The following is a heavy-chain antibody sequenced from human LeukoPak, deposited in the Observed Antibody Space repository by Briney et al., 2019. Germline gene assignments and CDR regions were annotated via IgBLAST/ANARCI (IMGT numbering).Heavy chain of an antibody. CDR1: KFTVSSNY. CDR3: AKGYYYDSSVGYYFDY. CDR2: ISWNSGSI. V-gene: IGHV3-9*03. D-gene: IGHD3-22*01. Sequence: GGSLRLSCAASKFTVSSNYMSWVRQAPGKGLEWVSGISWNSGSIGYADSVKGRFTISRDNAKNSLYLQMNSLRAEDMALYYCAKGYYYDSSVGYYFDYWGQGTLVTVSS. J-gene: IGHJ4*02.